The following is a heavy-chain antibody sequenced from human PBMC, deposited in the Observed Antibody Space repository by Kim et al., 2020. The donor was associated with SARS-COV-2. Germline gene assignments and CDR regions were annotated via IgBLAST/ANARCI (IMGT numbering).Heavy chain of an antibody. V-gene: IGHV4-31*02. CDR3: ARDTSTVGAFDI. Sequence: NNPSHKSRVTISVDTSKNQFSLKLSSVTAADTAVYYCARDTSTVGAFDIWGQGTMVTVSS. J-gene: IGHJ3*02. D-gene: IGHD4-17*01.